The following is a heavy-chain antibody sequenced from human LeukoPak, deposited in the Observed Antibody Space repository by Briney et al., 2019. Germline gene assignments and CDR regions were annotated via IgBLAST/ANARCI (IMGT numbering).Heavy chain of an antibody. D-gene: IGHD1-26*01. CDR2: IKQDGSEK. V-gene: IGHV3-7*01. Sequence: GGSLRLSCAASGFTFDDYGMSWVRQAPGKGLEWVANIKQDGSEKYYVDSVKGRFTISRDNAKNSLYLQMNSLRAEDTAVYYCARASAVGAINYWGQGTLVTVSS. CDR1: GFTFDDYG. J-gene: IGHJ4*02. CDR3: ARASAVGAINY.